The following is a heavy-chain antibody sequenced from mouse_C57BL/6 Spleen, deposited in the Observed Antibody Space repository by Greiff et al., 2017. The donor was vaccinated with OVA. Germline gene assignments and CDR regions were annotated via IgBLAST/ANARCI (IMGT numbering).Heavy chain of an antibody. V-gene: IGHV2-6-1*01. Sequence: QVQLQQSGPGLVAPSQSLSITCTVSGFSLTSYGVHWVRQPPGKGLEWLVVIWSDGSTTYNSALKSRLSISKDNSKSQVFLKMNSLQTDDTAMYYCARHGRNDVGAMDYWGQGTSVTVSS. CDR1: GFSLTSYG. CDR2: IWSDGST. CDR3: ARHGRNDVGAMDY. J-gene: IGHJ4*01. D-gene: IGHD2-1*01.